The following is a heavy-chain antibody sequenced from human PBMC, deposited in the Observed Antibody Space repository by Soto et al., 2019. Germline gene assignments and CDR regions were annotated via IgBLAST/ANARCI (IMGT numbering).Heavy chain of an antibody. Sequence: EVQLVESGGGLVQPGGSLRLSCAASGFTVSSNYMSWVRQAPGKGLEWVSVIYSGGSTYYADSVKGRFTISRDNSKNTLYLQMNSLRAEDTAVYYCASTTPINWNDFETYAFDIWGQGTMVTVSS. CDR3: ASTTPINWNDFETYAFDI. D-gene: IGHD1-20*01. CDR1: GFTVSSNY. J-gene: IGHJ3*02. CDR2: IYSGGST. V-gene: IGHV3-66*01.